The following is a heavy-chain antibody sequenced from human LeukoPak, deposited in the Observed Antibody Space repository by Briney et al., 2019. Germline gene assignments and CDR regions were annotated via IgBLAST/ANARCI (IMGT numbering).Heavy chain of an antibody. V-gene: IGHV3-74*01. CDR1: GFSFSNHW. CDR3: ARGIVGPTGDY. D-gene: IGHD1-26*01. CDR2: INSDGATT. J-gene: IGHJ4*02. Sequence: GGSLRLSCVVSGFSFSNHWMHWVRQAPGKGLVWVSRINSDGATTNYAASVKGRFTISRDNAKNTLYLQMNGLRAEDTAVYYCARGIVGPTGDYWGQGTLVTVSS.